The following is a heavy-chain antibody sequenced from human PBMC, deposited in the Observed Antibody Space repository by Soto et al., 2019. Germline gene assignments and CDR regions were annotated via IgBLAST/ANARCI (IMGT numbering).Heavy chain of an antibody. Sequence: GASVKVSCKASGYKFTTYFIHWVRQATGHGLEWMGWMNPNSGNTGYAQELRGRVTMTRNTSNTTAYMELTSLTSDDTGVYYCAGGNFRYWGQGTLVTVSS. V-gene: IGHV1-8*02. CDR2: MNPNSGNT. CDR1: GYKFTTYF. CDR3: AGGNFRY. J-gene: IGHJ4*02.